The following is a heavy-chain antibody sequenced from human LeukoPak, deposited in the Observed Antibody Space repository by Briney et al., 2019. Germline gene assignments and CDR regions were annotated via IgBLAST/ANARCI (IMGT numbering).Heavy chain of an antibody. CDR2: IYPGDSDT. Sequence: GESPEISLKGSGCRLTNYWIGRVRQPPAKSLEWMGIIYPGDSDTRYSPSFQGQVTISADKSSSTAYLQWSSLKASDTAMYYCARPRGYGGKYDAFDIWGQGTMVTVSS. CDR3: ARPRGYGGKYDAFDI. V-gene: IGHV5-51*01. CDR1: GCRLTNYW. J-gene: IGHJ3*02. D-gene: IGHD4-23*01.